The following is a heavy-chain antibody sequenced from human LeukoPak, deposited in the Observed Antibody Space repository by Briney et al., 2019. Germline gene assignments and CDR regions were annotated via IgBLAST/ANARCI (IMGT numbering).Heavy chain of an antibody. Sequence: KTSETLSLTCAVYGGSFSGYYWSWIRQPPGKGLEWIGEINHSGSTNYNPSLKSRVTISVDTSKNQFSLKLSSVTAADTAVYYCARGRPSLVRGVIITGFDYWGQGTLVTVSS. CDR2: INHSGST. CDR3: ARGRPSLVRGVIITGFDY. V-gene: IGHV4-34*01. CDR1: GGSFSGYY. J-gene: IGHJ4*02. D-gene: IGHD3-10*01.